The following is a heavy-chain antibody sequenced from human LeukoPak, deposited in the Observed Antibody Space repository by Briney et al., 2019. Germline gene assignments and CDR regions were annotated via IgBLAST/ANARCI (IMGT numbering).Heavy chain of an antibody. V-gene: IGHV3-11*01. D-gene: IGHD3-10*01. CDR3: ARDGLVRGVIITSYYYGMDV. CDR1: GFTFSGYY. J-gene: IGHJ6*02. Sequence: GGSLRLSCAASGFTFSGYYMSWIRQAPGKGLEWVSYISSSGSTIYYADSVKGRFTISRDNAKNSLYLQMNSLRAEDTAVYYCARDGLVRGVIITSYYYGMDVWGQGTTVTVSS. CDR2: ISSSGSTI.